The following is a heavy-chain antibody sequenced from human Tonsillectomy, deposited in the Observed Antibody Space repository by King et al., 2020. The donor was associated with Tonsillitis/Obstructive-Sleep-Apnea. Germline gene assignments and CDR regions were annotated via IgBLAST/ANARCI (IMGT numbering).Heavy chain of an antibody. CDR2: ISYDGSNK. V-gene: IGHV3-30*01. CDR3: ARDRDYGDYPIGYFQH. D-gene: IGHD4-17*01. J-gene: IGHJ1*01. CDR1: GFTFSSYA. Sequence: VQLVESGGGVVQPGRSLRLSCAASGFTFSSYAMHWVRQAPGKGLEWVAVISYDGSNKYYAYSVKGRCTISRDNSKNTLYLQMNSLRAEDTAVYYCARDRDYGDYPIGYFQHWGQGTLVTVSS.